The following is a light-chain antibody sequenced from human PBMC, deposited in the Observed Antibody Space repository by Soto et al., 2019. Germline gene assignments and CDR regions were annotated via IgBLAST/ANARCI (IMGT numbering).Light chain of an antibody. CDR3: QQRYSTPQT. CDR1: QSISSY. J-gene: IGKJ1*01. V-gene: IGKV1-39*01. Sequence: DIQMTQSPSSLSASVGDRVTITCRASQSISSYLNWYQQKPGKAPKLLIYAASSLQSGVPSRFSGSGSGTDFTLTISSLQPEDFETYYCQQRYSTPQTFGQGTKVDIK. CDR2: AAS.